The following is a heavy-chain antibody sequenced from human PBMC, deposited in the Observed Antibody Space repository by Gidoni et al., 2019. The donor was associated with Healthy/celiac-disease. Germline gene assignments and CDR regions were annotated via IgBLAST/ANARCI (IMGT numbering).Heavy chain of an antibody. CDR2: IYSGGST. V-gene: IGHV3-53*01. D-gene: IGHD3-9*01. J-gene: IGHJ6*02. CDR3: ASTRYDILTGYLTYYYYGMDV. Sequence: EVQLVESGGGLIQPGGSLRLSCAASGFTVSSNYMSGVRQAPGKGLEWVSVIYSGGSTYYADSVKGRFTISRDNSKNTLYLQMNSLRAEDTAVYYCASTRYDILTGYLTYYYYGMDVWGQGTTVTVSS. CDR1: GFTVSSNY.